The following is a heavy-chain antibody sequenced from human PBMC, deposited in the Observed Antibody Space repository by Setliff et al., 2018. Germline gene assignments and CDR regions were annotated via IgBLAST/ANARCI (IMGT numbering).Heavy chain of an antibody. CDR2: INRNGGRI. Sequence: GGSLRLSCAASGFTFDDYVMSWVRQAPGKGLEWVSDINRNGGRIGYADPVKGRFTISRDNAKNSLYLQMNSLRAEDTAVYYCAKDGDNYHDSGDYYHEFDYWGQGAQVTVSS. CDR3: AKDGDNYHDSGDYYHEFDY. V-gene: IGHV3-20*04. D-gene: IGHD3-22*01. CDR1: GFTFDDYV. J-gene: IGHJ4*02.